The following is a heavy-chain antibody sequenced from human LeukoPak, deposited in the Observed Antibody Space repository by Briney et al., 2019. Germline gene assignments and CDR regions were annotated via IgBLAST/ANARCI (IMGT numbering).Heavy chain of an antibody. CDR1: GFTFSRYS. CDR2: VSSSADAT. Sequence: GGSLRLSCAASGFTFSRYSMNWVRQAPGKGLEWVSSVSSSADATYYADSVKGRFIISRDNAENSLYLQMNSLRAEDTAVYYCARASRSSGWYVYFDYWGQGTLVTVSS. J-gene: IGHJ4*02. D-gene: IGHD6-19*01. CDR3: ARASRSSGWYVYFDY. V-gene: IGHV3-21*04.